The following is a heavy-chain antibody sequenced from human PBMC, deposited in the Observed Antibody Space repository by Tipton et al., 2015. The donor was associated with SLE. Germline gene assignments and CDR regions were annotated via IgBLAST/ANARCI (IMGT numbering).Heavy chain of an antibody. V-gene: IGHV3-33*01. CDR2: IWYDGSNK. D-gene: IGHD1-26*01. CDR1: GFTFSSYG. Sequence: SLRLSCAASGFTFSSYGMHWVRQAPGKGLEWVAVIWYDGSNKYYADSVKGRFTISRDNSKNTLYLQMNSLRAEDTAVYYCARPLVGATPRVFGYWGQGTLVTVSS. CDR3: ARPLVGATPRVFGY. J-gene: IGHJ4*02.